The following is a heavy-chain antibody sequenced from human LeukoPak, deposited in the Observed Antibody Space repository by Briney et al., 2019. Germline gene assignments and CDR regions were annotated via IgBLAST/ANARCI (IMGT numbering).Heavy chain of an antibody. V-gene: IGHV4-39*06. CDR1: GGSVSTSFYY. J-gene: IGHJ4*02. Sequence: SETLSLTCTVSGGSVSTSFYYCGWIRQPPAKGLEWIGRIYYNGNTPYNPAPKHQITIPLYTPLNPLALKVNSLTAAHVALDDCARRGDFWGQGTLVTVSS. CDR3: ARRGDF. CDR2: IYYNGNT.